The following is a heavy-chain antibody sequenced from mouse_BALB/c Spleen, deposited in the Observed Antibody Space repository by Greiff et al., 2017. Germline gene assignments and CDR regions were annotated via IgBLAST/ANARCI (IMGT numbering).Heavy chain of an antibody. CDR2: ISYDGSN. D-gene: IGHD1-1*01. J-gene: IGHJ2*01. Sequence: DVQLQESGPGLVKPSQSLSLTCSVTGYSITRGFYWNWLRQCPGNKLEWMGYISYDGSNNYNPSLKNRISITPDTSKNQFFLTLNSVTTEDTATYYCARDYYGSSSHFDYWGQGTTLTVSA. CDR1: GYSITRGFY. CDR3: ARDYYGSSSHFDY. V-gene: IGHV3-6*02.